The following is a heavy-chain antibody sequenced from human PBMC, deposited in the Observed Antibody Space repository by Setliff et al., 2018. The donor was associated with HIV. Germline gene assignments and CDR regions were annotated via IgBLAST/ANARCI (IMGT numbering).Heavy chain of an antibody. D-gene: IGHD3-10*01. CDR3: AREGKFRYYYYMDV. Sequence: ASVKVSCKASGYTFTSYAMHWVRQAPGQRLEWMGWINAGNGNTKYSQRFQGRVTITRDTSASTAYMELSSLRSEDSAVYYCAREGKFRYYYYMDVWGKGTTVTVSS. J-gene: IGHJ6*03. V-gene: IGHV1-3*01. CDR2: INAGNGNT. CDR1: GYTFTSYA.